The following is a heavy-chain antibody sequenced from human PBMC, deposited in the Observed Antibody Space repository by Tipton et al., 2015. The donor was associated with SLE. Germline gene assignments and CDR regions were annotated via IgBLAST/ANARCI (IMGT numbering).Heavy chain of an antibody. CDR1: GGSITTTTYY. CDR3: ATHVAESPWASTKDIYYFDS. CDR2: IYYSGST. V-gene: IGHV4-39*02. J-gene: IGHJ4*02. Sequence: TLSLTCTVSGGSITTTTYYWGWIRQSPGKGLEWIGSIYYSGSTYYNPSLMSRVTISVDTSKNHFSLKLDSVSAADAAVYYCATHVAESPWASTKDIYYFDSWGQGTLVTVSS. D-gene: IGHD1-14*01.